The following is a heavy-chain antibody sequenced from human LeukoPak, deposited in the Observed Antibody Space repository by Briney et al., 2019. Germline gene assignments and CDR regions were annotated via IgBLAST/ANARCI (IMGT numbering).Heavy chain of an antibody. V-gene: IGHV1-2*02. J-gene: IGHJ4*02. CDR2: INPNSGGT. CDR3: ARGYCSSTSCRSSNHDY. CDR1: GYTFTGYY. Sequence: ASVNVSCKASGYTFTGYYMHWVRQAPGQGLEWMGWINPNSGGTNYAQKFQGRVTMSRDTSISTAYMELSRLRSDDTAVYYCARGYCSSTSCRSSNHDYWGQGTLVTVSS. D-gene: IGHD2-2*01.